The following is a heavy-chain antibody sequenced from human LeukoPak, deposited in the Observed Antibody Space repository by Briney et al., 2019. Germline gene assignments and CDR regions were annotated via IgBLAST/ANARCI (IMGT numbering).Heavy chain of an antibody. CDR3: ARAPYYYDSSGYDDY. CDR1: GGAFSIYA. Sequence: GASVKVSCKASGGAFSIYAICWVGQAPGPGHEWMGRVIPIFGTANYAQKFQGRVTITTDESTSTAYMELRSLRSEDTAVYYCARAPYYYDSSGYDDYWGQGTLVTVSS. J-gene: IGHJ4*02. D-gene: IGHD3-22*01. CDR2: VIPIFGTA. V-gene: IGHV1-69*05.